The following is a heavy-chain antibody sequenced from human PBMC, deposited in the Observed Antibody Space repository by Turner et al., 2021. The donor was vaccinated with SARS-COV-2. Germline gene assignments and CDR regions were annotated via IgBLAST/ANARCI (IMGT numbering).Heavy chain of an antibody. CDR1: GYTFSNYY. D-gene: IGHD6-19*01. Sequence: QVQLVQSGAEAKKPGASVKISCSTSGYTFSNYYIHWVRQAPGQGLEWMGGIIPIFGTANYAQKFQGRVTITADKSTSTAYMELSSLRSEDTAVYYCARVDGWGSRGEYFDYWGQGTLVTVSS. CDR2: IIPIFGTA. CDR3: ARVDGWGSRGEYFDY. V-gene: IGHV1-69*06. J-gene: IGHJ4*02.